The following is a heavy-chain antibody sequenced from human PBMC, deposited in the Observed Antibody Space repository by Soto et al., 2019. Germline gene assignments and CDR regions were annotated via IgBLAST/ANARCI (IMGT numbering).Heavy chain of an antibody. Sequence: ASVKVSCKASGGTFSSHAISWVRQAPGRGLEWMGGIIPIFGTTNYAQNFLARVTITADESTSTAYMELSSLTSEDTAVYYCGSVGYCSSTNCLFYYYHYGMDVWGQGTTVTVSS. V-gene: IGHV1-69*13. CDR1: GGTFSSHA. D-gene: IGHD2-2*03. CDR2: IIPIFGTT. CDR3: GSVGYCSSTNCLFYYYHYGMDV. J-gene: IGHJ6*02.